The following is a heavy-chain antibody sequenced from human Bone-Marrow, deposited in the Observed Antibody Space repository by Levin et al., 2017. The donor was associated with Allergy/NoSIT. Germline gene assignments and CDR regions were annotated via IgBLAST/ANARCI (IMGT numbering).Heavy chain of an antibody. CDR2: INHSGST. Sequence: SQTLSLTCAVYGGSFSGYYWSWIRQPPGKGLEWIGEINHSGSTNYNPSLKSRVTISVDTSKNQFSLKLSSVTAADTAVYYCARVWNYYYYGMDVWGQGTTVTVSS. CDR3: ARVWNYYYYGMDV. D-gene: IGHD1-1*01. CDR1: GGSFSGYY. J-gene: IGHJ6*02. V-gene: IGHV4-34*01.